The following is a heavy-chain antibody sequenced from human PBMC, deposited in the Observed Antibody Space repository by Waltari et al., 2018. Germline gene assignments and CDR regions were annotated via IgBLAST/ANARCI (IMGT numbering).Heavy chain of an antibody. CDR2: ISSSSSTI. CDR3: ARDRDILTDPSYYYYGMDV. D-gene: IGHD3-9*01. J-gene: IGHJ6*02. Sequence: VQLVESGGGVVQPGRSLRLSCAASGFTFSSYGMHWVRQAPGKGLEWVSYISSSSSTIYYADSVKGRFTISRDNAKNSLYLQMNSLRAEDTAVYYCARDRDILTDPSYYYYGMDVWGQGTTVTVSS. CDR1: GFTFSSYG. V-gene: IGHV3-48*01.